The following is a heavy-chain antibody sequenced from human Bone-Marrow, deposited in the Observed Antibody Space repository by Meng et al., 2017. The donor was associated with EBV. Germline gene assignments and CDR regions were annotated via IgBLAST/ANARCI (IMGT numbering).Heavy chain of an antibody. Sequence: QVPLVQSGTEVKKPGASVKDSCKVSGYTLPELFMDWVRQAPGKGLEGMGGFDPEDGETIYAQKFQGRVTMSEDTSTDTAYMELSSLRSEDTAVYYCATVTAAAGYFDYWGQGTPVTVSS. CDR3: ATVTAAAGYFDY. J-gene: IGHJ4*02. D-gene: IGHD6-13*01. V-gene: IGHV1-24*01. CDR1: GYTLPELF. CDR2: FDPEDGET.